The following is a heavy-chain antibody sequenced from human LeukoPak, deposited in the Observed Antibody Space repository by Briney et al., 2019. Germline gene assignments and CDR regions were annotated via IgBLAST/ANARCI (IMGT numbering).Heavy chain of an antibody. D-gene: IGHD4-17*01. V-gene: IGHV3-23*01. CDR1: GFNFSGYA. Sequence: SAGSLRLSCTASGFNFSGYALSWVRQAPGKGLEWVSAISGSGGSTYYADSVKRRFTISRDNSKDTLYMQLNSPRAEDTAVYFCAKGQTTVMAFDVWGQGTMVSVSS. J-gene: IGHJ3*01. CDR2: ISGSGGST. CDR3: AKGQTTVMAFDV.